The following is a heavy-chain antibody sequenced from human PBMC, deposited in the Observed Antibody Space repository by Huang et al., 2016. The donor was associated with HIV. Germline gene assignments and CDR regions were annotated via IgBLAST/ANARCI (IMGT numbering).Heavy chain of an antibody. CDR1: GFGFSQYA. V-gene: IGHV3-9*01. CDR2: MGGKSGDS. CDR3: VIMDDYFDY. Sequence: VQLVESGGGLVQPGWSLRPSCAASGFGFSQYAVHWVRQLPGKGLEWGSGMGGKSGDSAYAASVSGRFVISRDNAKKSLYLKMNGLRLEDTALYFCVIMDDYFDYWGQGVLVGVSS. D-gene: IGHD2-8*01. J-gene: IGHJ4*02.